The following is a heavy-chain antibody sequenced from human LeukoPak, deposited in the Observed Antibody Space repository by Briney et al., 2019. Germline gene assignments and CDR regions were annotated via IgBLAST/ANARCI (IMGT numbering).Heavy chain of an antibody. Sequence: GSLRLSCTASGFTFSSVWMTWVRQAPGKGLEWVGRIKSRTDGETTDYAAPVKGRFSISRDDSENTLYLQMNSLKNGDTAVYFCTTVHGAGPVNFDYWGQGSLVTVSS. CDR1: GFTFSSVW. D-gene: IGHD3-16*01. J-gene: IGHJ4*02. CDR3: TTVHGAGPVNFDY. V-gene: IGHV3-15*01. CDR2: IKSRTDGETT.